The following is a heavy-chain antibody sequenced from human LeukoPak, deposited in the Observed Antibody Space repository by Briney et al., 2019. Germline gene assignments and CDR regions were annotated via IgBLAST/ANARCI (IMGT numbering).Heavy chain of an antibody. CDR1: GFTFSSYG. CDR3: ARREL. Sequence: PGRSLRLSCAASGFTFSSYGMHWVRQAPGKGLEWVAVISYDGSNKYYADSVKGRFTISRDNPKNTLYLQMNSLRAEDTAVYYCARRELWGRGTQLTVSS. J-gene: IGHJ2*01. CDR2: ISYDGSNK. V-gene: IGHV3-30*03. D-gene: IGHD1-7*01.